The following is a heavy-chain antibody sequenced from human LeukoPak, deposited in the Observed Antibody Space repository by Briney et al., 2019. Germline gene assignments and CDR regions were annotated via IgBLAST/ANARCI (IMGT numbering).Heavy chain of an antibody. CDR3: ARQTVGATAGWYFDL. CDR2: IYYSGST. Sequence: PSETLSLICTVSGGSISSYYWSWIRQPPGKGLEWIGYIYYSGSTNYNPSLKSRVTISVDTSKNQFSLKLSSVTAADTAVYYCARQTVGATAGWYFDLWGRGTLVTVSS. J-gene: IGHJ2*01. CDR1: GGSISSYY. V-gene: IGHV4-59*08. D-gene: IGHD1-26*01.